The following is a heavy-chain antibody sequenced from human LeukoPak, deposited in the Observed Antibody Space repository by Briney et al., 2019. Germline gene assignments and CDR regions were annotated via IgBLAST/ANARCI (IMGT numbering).Heavy chain of an antibody. CDR2: ISGSGGST. J-gene: IGHJ3*02. CDR3: AKETGSWVAATRAFDI. D-gene: IGHD2-15*01. CDR1: GFTFSSYA. V-gene: IGHV3-23*01. Sequence: PGGSLRLSCAASGFTFSSYAMSWVRQAPGKGLEWVSAISGSGGSTYYADSVKGRFTISRDNPKNTLYLQMNSLRAEDTAVYYCAKETGSWVAATRAFDIWGQGTMVTVSS.